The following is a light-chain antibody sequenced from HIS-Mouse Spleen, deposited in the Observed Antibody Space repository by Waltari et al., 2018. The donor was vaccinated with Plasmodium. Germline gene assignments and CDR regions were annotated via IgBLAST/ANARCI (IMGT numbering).Light chain of an antibody. Sequence: DIVMTQSPASLAVSLGARATIHCTSSQSVLYSSNNKNYLAWYQQKPGQPPKLLIYWASTRESGVHDRFSGSGSGTDFTLTISSLQAEDVAVYYCQQYYSTPWTFGQGTKVEIK. CDR3: QQYYSTPWT. J-gene: IGKJ1*01. CDR2: WAS. V-gene: IGKV4-1*01. CDR1: QSVLYSSNNKNY.